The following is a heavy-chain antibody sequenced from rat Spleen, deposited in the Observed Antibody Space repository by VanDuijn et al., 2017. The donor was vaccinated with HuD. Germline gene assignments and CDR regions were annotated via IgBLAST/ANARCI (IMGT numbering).Heavy chain of an antibody. Sequence: QVQLKESGPGLVQPSQTLSLTCTVSGFSLNNYGVIWVRQPPGEGLEWMGIIWGNGDTNYNSALKSRLSISRDTSKSQVFLKMNSLQTDDTAIYFCTRSYGGYTSNWFPYWGQGSLVTVSS. V-gene: IGHV2-13*01. D-gene: IGHD1-11*01. CDR1: GFSLNNYG. J-gene: IGHJ3*01. CDR3: TRSYGGYTSNWFPY. CDR2: IWGNGDT.